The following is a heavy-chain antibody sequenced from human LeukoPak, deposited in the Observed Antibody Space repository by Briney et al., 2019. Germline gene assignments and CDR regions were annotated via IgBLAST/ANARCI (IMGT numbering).Heavy chain of an antibody. V-gene: IGHV3-23*01. CDR1: GFTFSSYT. CDR2: ISGSGGST. CDR3: AKVGLAARPFDY. J-gene: IGHJ4*02. D-gene: IGHD6-6*01. Sequence: QAGGSLRLSCAASGFTFSSYTMSWVRQAPGNGLEWVSAISGSGGSTYYADSVKGRFTISRDNSKNTLYLQMNSLRAEDTAVYYCAKVGLAARPFDYWGQGTLVTVSS.